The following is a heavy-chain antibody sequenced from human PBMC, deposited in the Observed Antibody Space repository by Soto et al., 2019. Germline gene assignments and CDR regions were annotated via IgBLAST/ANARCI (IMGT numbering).Heavy chain of an antibody. CDR3: AGVTLRRGIISVYHNGMDV. J-gene: IGHJ6*02. D-gene: IGHD3-10*01. V-gene: IGHV1-8*01. Sequence: ASVKVSCKASGYTFTSYDINWVRQATGQGLEWMGWMNPNSGNTGYAQKFQGRVTMTRNTSISTAYMELSSLRSEATAVYYCAGVTLRRGIISVYHNGMDVWGQVTTGTVAS. CDR2: MNPNSGNT. CDR1: GYTFTSYD.